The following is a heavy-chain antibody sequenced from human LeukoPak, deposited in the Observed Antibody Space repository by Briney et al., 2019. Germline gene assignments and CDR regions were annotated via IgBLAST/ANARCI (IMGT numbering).Heavy chain of an antibody. CDR2: IYYSGNT. CDR1: GGSISNYY. CDR3: ARVLSSGWAGFDY. D-gene: IGHD6-19*01. J-gene: IGHJ4*02. V-gene: IGHV4-59*01. Sequence: SETLSLTCTVSGGSISNYYWTWIRQPPGKGLEWIAHIYYSGNTNYNPSLKSRVTISVDTSKNQFSLKLSSVTAADTAVYYCARVLSSGWAGFDYWGQGALVTVSS.